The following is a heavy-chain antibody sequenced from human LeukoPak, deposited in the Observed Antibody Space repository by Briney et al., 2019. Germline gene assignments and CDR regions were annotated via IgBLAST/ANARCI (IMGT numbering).Heavy chain of an antibody. D-gene: IGHD3-22*01. Sequence: GSLRLSCAASGFTFSAYTMAWVRQAPGRGLEWIGSIYYSGSTYYNPSLKSRVTISVDTSKNQFSLKLSSVTAADTAVYYCARSITMIVVVSGYYFDYWGQGTLVTVSS. V-gene: IGHV4-38-2*01. CDR3: ARSITMIVVVSGYYFDY. CDR1: GFTFSAYT. J-gene: IGHJ4*02. CDR2: IYYSGST.